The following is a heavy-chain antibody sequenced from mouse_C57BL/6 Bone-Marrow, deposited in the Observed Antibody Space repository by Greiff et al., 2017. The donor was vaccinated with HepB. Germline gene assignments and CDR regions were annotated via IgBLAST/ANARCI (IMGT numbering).Heavy chain of an antibody. J-gene: IGHJ2*03. D-gene: IGHD1-1*01. CDR3: ARLGLITTVVGRGLHY. CDR2: IYPRSGNT. CDR1: GYTFTSYG. V-gene: IGHV1-81*01. Sequence: LVESGAELARPGASVKLSCKASGYTFTSYGISWVKQRTGQGLEWIGEIYPRSGNTYYNEKFKGKATLTADKSSSTAYMELRSLTSEDSAVYISARLGLITTVVGRGLHYCGRGPSLTVS.